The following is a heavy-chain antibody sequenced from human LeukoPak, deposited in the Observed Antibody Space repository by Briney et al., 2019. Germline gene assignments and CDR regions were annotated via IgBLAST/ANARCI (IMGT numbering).Heavy chain of an antibody. J-gene: IGHJ6*03. D-gene: IGHD3-3*01. Sequence: SETLSLTCTVSGGSISDYYWNWIRQPPGKGMEWIGYIYYSGSTTYNPSLKSRVTMSVDTAKNQFSLKLRSVTAADTAVYYCARGDFCSKSNCYLRPMDVWGKGTTVTVSS. CDR1: GGSISDYY. V-gene: IGHV4-59*01. CDR2: IYYSGST. CDR3: ARGDFCSKSNCYLRPMDV.